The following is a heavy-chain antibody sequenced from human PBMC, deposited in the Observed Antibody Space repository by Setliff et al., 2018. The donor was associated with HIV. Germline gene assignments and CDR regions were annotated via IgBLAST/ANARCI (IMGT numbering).Heavy chain of an antibody. CDR2: IYHSGST. J-gene: IGHJ2*01. CDR3: ARGLSSGWYGYWYFDL. D-gene: IGHD6-19*01. CDR1: GYSISSGYY. V-gene: IGHV4-38-2*01. Sequence: SETLSLTCAVSGYSISSGYYWGWVRQPPGKGLEWIGSIYHSGSTYYKPSLKSQVTISVDTSKNQFSLNLSSVTAADTAVYFCARGLSSGWYGYWYFDLWGRGTLVTVSS.